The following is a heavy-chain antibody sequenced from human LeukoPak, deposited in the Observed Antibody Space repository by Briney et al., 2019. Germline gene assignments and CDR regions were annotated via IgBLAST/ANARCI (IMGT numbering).Heavy chain of an antibody. Sequence: GGSLKLSCAASAFTFRDYWIHWVRQAPGKGLVWVSCINNGGSGTTYADSVKGRFTVSRDNAKNTVSLQMNSLRVEDTAVYYCVRGGWNHAMDVWGRGTTVTVSS. J-gene: IGHJ6*02. D-gene: IGHD1-1*01. CDR2: INNGGSGT. CDR3: VRGGWNHAMDV. CDR1: AFTFRDYW. V-gene: IGHV3-74*01.